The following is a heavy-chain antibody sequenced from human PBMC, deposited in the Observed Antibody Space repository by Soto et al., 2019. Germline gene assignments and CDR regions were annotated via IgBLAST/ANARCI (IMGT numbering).Heavy chain of an antibody. V-gene: IGHV1-46*01. CDR1: GYTFTSYY. J-gene: IGHJ6*02. CDR3: ARGVGATQSYYYYYGMDV. CDR2: INPSGGST. D-gene: IGHD1-26*01. Sequence: ASVKVSCKASGYTFTSYYMHWVRQAPGQGLEWMGIINPSGGSTSYAQKFQGRVTMTRDTSTSTVYMELSSLRSEDTAVYYCARGVGATQSYYYYYGMDVWGQGTTVTVSS.